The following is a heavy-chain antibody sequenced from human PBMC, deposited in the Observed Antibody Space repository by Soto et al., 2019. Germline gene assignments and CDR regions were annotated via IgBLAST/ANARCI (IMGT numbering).Heavy chain of an antibody. V-gene: IGHV1-69*01. CDR2: IIPIFGTA. J-gene: IGHJ3*02. CDR1: GGTFSSYA. D-gene: IGHD5-12*01. Sequence: QVQLVQSGAEVKKPGSSVKVSCKASGGTFSSYAISWVRQAPGQGLEWMGGIIPIFGTANYAQKFQGRVTITADESTSTAYIELSSLRSEDTAVYYCAKYRSRWLQSPDAFDIWGQGTMVTVSS. CDR3: AKYRSRWLQSPDAFDI.